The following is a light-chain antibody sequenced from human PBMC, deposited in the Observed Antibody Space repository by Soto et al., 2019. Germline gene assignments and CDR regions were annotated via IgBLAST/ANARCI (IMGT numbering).Light chain of an antibody. CDR1: QTIRSNY. Sequence: ETVLTQSPGTLSLSPGERATLSCRASQTIRSNYLNLYRQTPGQAPRRLIYGASNRSTGIADRFSGSGSGTDFTLIISRLEPEDIALYYCQQYGSSPWTFGQGTKVAIK. J-gene: IGKJ1*01. V-gene: IGKV3-20*01. CDR3: QQYGSSPWT. CDR2: GAS.